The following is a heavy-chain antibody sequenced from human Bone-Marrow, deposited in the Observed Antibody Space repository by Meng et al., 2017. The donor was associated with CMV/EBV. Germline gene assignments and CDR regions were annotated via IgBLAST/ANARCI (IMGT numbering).Heavy chain of an antibody. V-gene: IGHV4-34*01. J-gene: IGHJ4*02. D-gene: IGHD6-13*01. CDR1: GGSFSGYY. Sequence: ESLKISCAVYGGSFSGYYWSWIRQPPGKGLEWIGEINHSGSTNYNPSLKSRVTISVDTSKNQFSLKLSSVTAADTAVYYCARGRRSGSSSWLTHHQYFDYWGQGTLVTVSS. CDR3: ARGRRSGSSSWLTHHQYFDY. CDR2: INHSGST.